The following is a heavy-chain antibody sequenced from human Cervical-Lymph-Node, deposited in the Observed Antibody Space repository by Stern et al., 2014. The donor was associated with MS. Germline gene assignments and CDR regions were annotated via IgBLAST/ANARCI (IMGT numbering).Heavy chain of an antibody. CDR2: ISDDGAKE. CDR3: ARERGYGSGGRCHPYSFDY. Sequence: QVQLVESGGGLVQPGRSLRLSCAPSGFTFSHFALHWARQSPGKGLEWVALISDDGAKEYYADSVKGRFTISRDNSNNTLYLQMTSMRTEDTAMYFCARERGYGSGGRCHPYSFDYWGQGTLVTVSS. V-gene: IGHV3-30-3*01. CDR1: GFTFSHFA. J-gene: IGHJ4*02. D-gene: IGHD2-15*01.